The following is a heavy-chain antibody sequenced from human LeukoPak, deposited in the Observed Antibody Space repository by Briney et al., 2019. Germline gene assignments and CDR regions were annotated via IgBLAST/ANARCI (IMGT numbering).Heavy chain of an antibody. CDR1: GGTFSSYA. J-gene: IGHJ5*02. CDR2: IIPIFGTA. V-gene: IGHV1-69*13. D-gene: IGHD6-13*01. Sequence: SVKVSCKASGGTFSSYAISWVRQAPGQGLEWMGGIIPIFGTANYAQKFQGRVTITADESTSTAYMELSSLRSEDTAVYYWARCPSSSWKENWFDPWGQGTLVTVSS. CDR3: ARCPSSSWKENWFDP.